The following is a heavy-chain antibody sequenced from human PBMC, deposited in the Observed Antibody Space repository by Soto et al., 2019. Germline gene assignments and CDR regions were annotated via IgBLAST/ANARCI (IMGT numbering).Heavy chain of an antibody. CDR2: IIPILGIA. Sequence: QVQLVQSGAEVKKPGSSVKVSCKASGGTFSSYTISWVRQAPGQGLEWMGRIIPILGIANYAQKFQGRVTITADKSTSTAYMELSSLRSEDTAVYYCARGPGGGLVFDYWGQGTLVTVSS. V-gene: IGHV1-69*02. CDR1: GGTFSSYT. CDR3: ARGPGGGLVFDY. J-gene: IGHJ4*02. D-gene: IGHD6-19*01.